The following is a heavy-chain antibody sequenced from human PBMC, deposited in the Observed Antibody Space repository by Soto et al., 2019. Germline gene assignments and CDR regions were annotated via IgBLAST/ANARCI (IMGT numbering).Heavy chain of an antibody. J-gene: IGHJ1*01. Sequence: EASVKVSCKASGYTFTSYYMHWVRQAPGQGLEWMGIINPSGGSTSYAQKFQGRVTMTRDTSTSTVYVELSSLRSEDTAVYYCAREKVVGATRAYFQHWGQGTLVTVSS. D-gene: IGHD1-26*01. CDR3: AREKVVGATRAYFQH. CDR2: INPSGGST. V-gene: IGHV1-46*01. CDR1: GYTFTSYY.